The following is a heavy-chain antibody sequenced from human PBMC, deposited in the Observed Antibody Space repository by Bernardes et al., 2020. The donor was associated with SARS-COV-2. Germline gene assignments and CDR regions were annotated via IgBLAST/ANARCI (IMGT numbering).Heavy chain of an antibody. CDR3: ARTLTGDHYYGMDV. Sequence: GGSLRLSCAVSGFTFSSYGMHWVRQAPGKGLDWVAIISYGGSKTYYADSVKGRFTISRDNSKSTLHLQMNSLRAEDTAVYYCARTLTGDHYYGMDVWGQGTTVTVSS. D-gene: IGHD2-21*01. J-gene: IGHJ6*02. V-gene: IGHV3-30*03. CDR2: ISYGGSKT. CDR1: GFTFSSYG.